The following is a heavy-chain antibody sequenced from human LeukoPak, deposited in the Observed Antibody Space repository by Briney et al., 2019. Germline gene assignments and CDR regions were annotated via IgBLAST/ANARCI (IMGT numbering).Heavy chain of an antibody. CDR1: GYTFTSYY. J-gene: IGHJ4*02. CDR2: INPSGGST. D-gene: IGHD5-12*01. V-gene: IGHV1-46*01. CDR3: GLSGYDSDYPDY. Sequence: ASVKVSCKASGYTFTSYYMHWVRQAPGQGLEGMGIINPSGGSTSYAQKFQGRVTMTRDMSTSTVYMELSSLRSEDTAVYYCGLSGYDSDYPDYWGQGTLVTVSS.